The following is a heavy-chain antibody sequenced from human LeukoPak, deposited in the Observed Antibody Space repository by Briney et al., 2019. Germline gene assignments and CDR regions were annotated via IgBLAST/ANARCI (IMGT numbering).Heavy chain of an antibody. CDR1: GFTFSDYY. D-gene: IGHD3-9*01. V-gene: IGHV3-11*01. CDR2: ISSSGSTI. Sequence: GGSLRLSCAASGFTFSDYYMSWIRQAPGKGLEWVSYISSSGSTIYYADSVKGRFTISRNNAKNSLYLQMNSLRAEDTAVYYCAKTPSLRYFDWLLTGYYFDYWGQGTLVTVSS. J-gene: IGHJ4*02. CDR3: AKTPSLRYFDWLLTGYYFDY.